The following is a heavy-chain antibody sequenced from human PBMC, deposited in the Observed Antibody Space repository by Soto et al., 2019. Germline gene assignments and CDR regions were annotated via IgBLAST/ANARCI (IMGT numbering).Heavy chain of an antibody. Sequence: QITLNESGPTPVKPRQTLTLTCTFSGFSVTTSGVGVGWIRQSPGKAREWLALIYWDDDKRYSPSLKSRLTITKDTSKNQVVLTMADLDPADTATYYCAHRVLRTVFGLVTTTAIYFDFWGQGTPVAVSS. CDR2: IYWDDDK. CDR3: AHRVLRTVFGLVTTTAIYFDF. J-gene: IGHJ4*02. D-gene: IGHD3-3*01. CDR1: GFSVTTSGVG. V-gene: IGHV2-5*02.